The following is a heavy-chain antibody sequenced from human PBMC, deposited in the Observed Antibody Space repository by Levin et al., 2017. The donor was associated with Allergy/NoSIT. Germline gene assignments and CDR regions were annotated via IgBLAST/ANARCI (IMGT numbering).Heavy chain of an antibody. J-gene: IGHJ4*02. Sequence: GESLKISCKASGYTFTGYYMHWVRQAPGQGLEWMGWINPNSGGTNYAQKFQGRVTMTRDTSINTAYMELSRLRSDDTAVYYCARDTVTMIRGASPGPIDYWGQGTLVTVSS. CDR2: INPNSGGT. CDR3: ARDTVTMIRGASPGPIDY. CDR1: GYTFTGYY. V-gene: IGHV1-2*02. D-gene: IGHD3-10*01.